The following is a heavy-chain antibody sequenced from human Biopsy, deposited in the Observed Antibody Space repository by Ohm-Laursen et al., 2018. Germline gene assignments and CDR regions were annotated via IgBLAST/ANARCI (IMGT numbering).Heavy chain of an antibody. Sequence: SQTLSLTCTVSGASIISGGHFWNWIRQHPGKGLEWIGYIYYSGSTYYNPSLKSRVSISVDTSKNQFSLKLNSVTVADTAVYYCAGATSGTSLYDPWGQGILVTVSS. CDR3: AGATSGTSLYDP. CDR1: GASIISGGHF. CDR2: IYYSGST. J-gene: IGHJ5*02. V-gene: IGHV4-31*03. D-gene: IGHD6-13*01.